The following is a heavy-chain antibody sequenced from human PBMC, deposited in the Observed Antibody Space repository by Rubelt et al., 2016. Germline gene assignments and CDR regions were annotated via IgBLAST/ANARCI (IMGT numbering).Heavy chain of an antibody. CDR1: GGSISSSNW. J-gene: IGHJ3*02. Sequence: QVQLQESGPGLVKPSGTLSLTCAVSGGSISSSNWWSWVRQPPGKGLEWIGEIYHSGGTNYNPVRESRVTISVDTSKNQFSRKLGSVTAADTAVYYCARGVAVAGRDAFDIWGQGTMVTVSS. V-gene: IGHV4-4*02. CDR3: ARGVAVAGRDAFDI. CDR2: IYHSGGT. D-gene: IGHD6-19*01.